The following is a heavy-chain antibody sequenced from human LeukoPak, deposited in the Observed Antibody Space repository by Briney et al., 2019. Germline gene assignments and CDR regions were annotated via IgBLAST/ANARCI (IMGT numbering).Heavy chain of an antibody. Sequence: GGSLRLSCAASGFTFSSYAMSWVRQTPGKGLEWVSAISGSGGSTYYADSVKGRFTTSRDNSKNTLYLQMNSLRAEDTAVYYCAKLASPYSSGWYIDYWGQGTLVTVSS. CDR2: ISGSGGST. V-gene: IGHV3-23*01. D-gene: IGHD6-19*01. CDR3: AKLASPYSSGWYIDY. CDR1: GFTFSSYA. J-gene: IGHJ4*02.